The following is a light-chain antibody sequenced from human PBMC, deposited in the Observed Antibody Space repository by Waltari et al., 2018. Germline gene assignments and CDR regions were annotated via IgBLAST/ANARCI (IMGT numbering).Light chain of an antibody. CDR1: STDVGGYKY. V-gene: IGLV2-11*01. J-gene: IGLJ2*01. Sequence: QSALTQPRSVSGSPGQSVTISCTGTSTDVGGYKYVPWYEQPPGKAPKLMIYDVSKRPSGVPDRFSGSKSGNTASLTISGFQAEDEADYYCCSYAGSYTVLFGGGTRLTVL. CDR2: DVS. CDR3: CSYAGSYTVL.